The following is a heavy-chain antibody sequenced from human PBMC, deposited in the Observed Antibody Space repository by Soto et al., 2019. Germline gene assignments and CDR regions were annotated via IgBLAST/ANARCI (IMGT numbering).Heavy chain of an antibody. CDR2: ISSSSSTI. CDR3: ARDLPSTVMKRGFFDY. J-gene: IGHJ4*02. CDR1: GFTFSSYS. D-gene: IGHD3-10*01. V-gene: IGHV3-48*01. Sequence: PGGSLRLSCAASGFTFSSYSMNWVRQAPGKGLEWVSYISSSSSTIYYADSVKGRFTISRDNAKNSLYLQMNSLRAEDTAVYYCARDLPSTVMKRGFFDYWGQGTLVTVSS.